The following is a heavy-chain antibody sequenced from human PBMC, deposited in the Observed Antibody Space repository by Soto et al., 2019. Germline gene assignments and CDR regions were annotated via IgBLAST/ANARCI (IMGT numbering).Heavy chain of an antibody. Sequence: PSETLSLTCAVYGGSFSGYYWSWIRQPPGKGLEWVGEINHSGSTNYNPSLKSRVTISVDTSKNQFSLKLSSVTAADTAVYYCARRYSGYDLAWFDPWGQGTLVTVSS. D-gene: IGHD5-12*01. CDR2: INHSGST. CDR3: ARRYSGYDLAWFDP. V-gene: IGHV4-34*01. J-gene: IGHJ5*02. CDR1: GGSFSGYY.